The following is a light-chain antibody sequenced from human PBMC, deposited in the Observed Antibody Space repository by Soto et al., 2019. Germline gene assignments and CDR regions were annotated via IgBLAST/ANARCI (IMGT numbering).Light chain of an antibody. J-gene: IGKJ1*01. Sequence: AIRMTQSPSSLSASTGDRVTITCRASQGISSYLVWYQQKPGKAPKLLIYAASTLQSGVPSRFSGSGSGTDFTLTISCLQSEDFATYYCQQYYSYSLTFGQGTKVDIK. CDR3: QQYYSYSLT. V-gene: IGKV1-8*01. CDR2: AAS. CDR1: QGISSY.